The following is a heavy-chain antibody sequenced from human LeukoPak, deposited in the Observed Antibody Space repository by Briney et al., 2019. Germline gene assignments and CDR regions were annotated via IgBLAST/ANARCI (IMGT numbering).Heavy chain of an antibody. D-gene: IGHD1-26*01. CDR2: ISGSGGST. CDR1: GFTFSSYA. Sequence: GGSLRLSCAASGFTFSSYAMSWVRQAPGKGLEWVSAISGSGGSTYYADSVKGRFTISRDNSKSTLSLQMNSLRAEDTAIYYCAKTSREGSGTYFDFYYGLDVWGQGTTVIVSS. J-gene: IGHJ6*02. V-gene: IGHV3-23*01. CDR3: AKTSREGSGTYFDFYYGLDV.